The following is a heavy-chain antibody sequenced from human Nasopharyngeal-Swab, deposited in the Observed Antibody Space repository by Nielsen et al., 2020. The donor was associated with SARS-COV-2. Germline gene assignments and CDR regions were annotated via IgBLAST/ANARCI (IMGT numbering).Heavy chain of an antibody. CDR3: ARDRGGGSYFDFDY. J-gene: IGHJ4*02. CDR2: IWHDGSEK. D-gene: IGHD1-26*01. V-gene: IGHV3-33*01. CDR1: GFTFSDFG. Sequence: GESLKISCAASGFTFSDFGMHWVRQAPGKGLEWVGVIWHDGSEKYYAGSVKGRFTISRDNSRDTLYLQMNSLRAEDTALYYCARDRGGGSYFDFDYWGQGILVTVPS.